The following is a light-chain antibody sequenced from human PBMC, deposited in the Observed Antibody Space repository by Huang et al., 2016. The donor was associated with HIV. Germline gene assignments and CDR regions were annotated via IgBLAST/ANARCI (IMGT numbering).Light chain of an antibody. CDR3: QQFNNWPPS. J-gene: IGKJ4*01. Sequence: ETVMTQSPATLSVSPGERATLSCRASQSVYINLAWYPQKPGQAPRLLFYAAASRATVVPARFSASGSGTEFTLTISILQSVDFAVYYCQQFNNWPPSFGGGTKVEI. V-gene: IGKV3-15*01. CDR2: AAA. CDR1: QSVYIN.